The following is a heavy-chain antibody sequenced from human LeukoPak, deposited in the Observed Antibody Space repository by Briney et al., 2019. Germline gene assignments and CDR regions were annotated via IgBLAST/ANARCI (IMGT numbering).Heavy chain of an antibody. V-gene: IGHV1-69*13. CDR2: IIPIFGTA. Sequence: GASVKVSCKASGGTFSSYAISWVRQAPGQGLEWMGGIIPIFGTANYAQKFQGRVTITADESTSTAYMELSSLRSEDTAVYYCARGTLQGWFGELFSSPLDYYYMDVWGKGTTVTISS. CDR1: GGTFSSYA. CDR3: ARGTLQGWFGELFSSPLDYYYMDV. D-gene: IGHD3-10*01. J-gene: IGHJ6*03.